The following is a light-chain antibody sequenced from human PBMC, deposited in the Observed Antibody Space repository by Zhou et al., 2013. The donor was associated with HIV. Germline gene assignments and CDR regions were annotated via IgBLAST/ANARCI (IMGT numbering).Light chain of an antibody. CDR3: QQYDNLPLT. Sequence: DIQMTQSPASLSASVGDRVTITCRASQDIRNSLAWFQQKPGKAPKLLIYDASNLETGVPSRFSGSGSGTDFTFTISSLQPEDIATYYCQQYDNLPLTFGGGTKVEIK. V-gene: IGKV1-33*01. J-gene: IGKJ4*01. CDR1: QDIRNS. CDR2: DAS.